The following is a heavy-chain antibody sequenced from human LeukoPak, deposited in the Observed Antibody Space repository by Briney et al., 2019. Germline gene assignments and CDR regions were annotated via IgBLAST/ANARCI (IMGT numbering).Heavy chain of an antibody. CDR2: MNPNSGNT. CDR3: ARGRQLVLGYYYGMDV. Sequence: ASVKVSCKASGYTFTSYDINWVRQATGQGLEWMGWMNPNSGNTGYAQKFQGRVTMTRNTSISTAYMELSSLRSEDTAVYYCARGRQLVLGYYYGMDVWGQGTTVTVSS. J-gene: IGHJ6*02. CDR1: GYTFTSYD. V-gene: IGHV1-8*01. D-gene: IGHD6-13*01.